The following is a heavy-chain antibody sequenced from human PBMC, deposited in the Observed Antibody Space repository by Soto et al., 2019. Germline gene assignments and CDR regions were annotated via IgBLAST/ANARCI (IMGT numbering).Heavy chain of an antibody. J-gene: IGHJ5*02. Sequence: QVQLQESGPGLVKPSQTLSLTCTVSGGSISSGGYYWNWIRQHPGKGLEWIGYIYYSGSTYYNPALTSRVSMSVDTAKNQFSLKLSSVTAADTAVYYCARSVFPWGQGTLVTVSS. CDR3: ARSVFP. V-gene: IGHV4-31*03. CDR1: GGSISSGGYY. CDR2: IYYSGST.